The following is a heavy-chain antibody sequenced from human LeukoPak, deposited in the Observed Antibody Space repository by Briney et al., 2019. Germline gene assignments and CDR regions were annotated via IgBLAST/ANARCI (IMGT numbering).Heavy chain of an antibody. V-gene: IGHV3-7*01. D-gene: IGHD1-26*01. CDR3: ARYSGSFPGWLDP. J-gene: IGHJ5*02. Sequence: PGGSLRLSCAASGLTFSSSWMNWVRQAPGKGLEWVANINPAGSQKNYVDSVKGRFTTSRDNAMNSVFLQIDSLRAEDTGVYYCARYSGSFPGWLDPWGQGTLVTVSS. CDR1: GLTFSSSW. CDR2: INPAGSQK.